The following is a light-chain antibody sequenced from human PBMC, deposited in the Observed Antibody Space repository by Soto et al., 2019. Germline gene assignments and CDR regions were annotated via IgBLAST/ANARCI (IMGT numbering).Light chain of an antibody. CDR2: DVS. Sequence: QSALTQPASVSGSPGQSITISCTGTSSDVGGYNYVSWYQQHPGKAPKLMIYDVSDRPSGVSSRFSGSKSGNTASLTISRLQVEDEADYYCSSYTSRSTLVFGGGTQLTVL. V-gene: IGLV2-14*01. CDR3: SSYTSRSTLV. CDR1: SSDVGGYNY. J-gene: IGLJ2*01.